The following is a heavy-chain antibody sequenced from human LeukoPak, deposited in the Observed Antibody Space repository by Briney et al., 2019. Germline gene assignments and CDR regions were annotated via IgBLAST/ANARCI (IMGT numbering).Heavy chain of an antibody. D-gene: IGHD3-10*01. CDR1: GYTFTGYY. J-gene: IGHJ5*02. Sequence: ASVKVSCKASGYTFTGYYMHWVRQAPGQGLEWMGRINPNSGGTNYAQRFQGRVTMSRDTSISTAYMELSRLRSDDTAVYYCARKPVWFGELSFDPWGQGTPVTVSS. CDR2: INPNSGGT. CDR3: ARKPVWFGELSFDP. V-gene: IGHV1-2*06.